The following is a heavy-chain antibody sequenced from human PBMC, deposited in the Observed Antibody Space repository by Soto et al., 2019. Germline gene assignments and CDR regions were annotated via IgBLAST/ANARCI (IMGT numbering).Heavy chain of an antibody. V-gene: IGHV4-59*01. Sequence: QVQLQESGPGLVKPSETLSLTCTVSGGSISSYYWSWIRQPPGKGLEWIGYIYYSGSTNYNPSLESRVTIXXDXSXTQFSLKLSSVTAADTAVYYCARGGWFGELFYYFDYWGQGTLVTVSS. CDR1: GGSISSYY. D-gene: IGHD3-10*01. CDR3: ARGGWFGELFYYFDY. J-gene: IGHJ4*02. CDR2: IYYSGST.